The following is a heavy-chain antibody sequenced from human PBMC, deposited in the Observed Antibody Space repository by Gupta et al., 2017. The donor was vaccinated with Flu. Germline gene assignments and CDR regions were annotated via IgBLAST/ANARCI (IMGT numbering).Heavy chain of an antibody. CDR2: MSWNSGTI. V-gene: IGHV3-9*01. Sequence: EAQLLESGGGLVQPGRSLRLSCAASGFTFGDYAMHWVRQPPGKGLEWVSGMSWNSGTIGYADSVKGRCTISRDNAKNSLFLEMNSLRPEDTALYYCAKIDSDYYENTGPDNYYWFLDLWGRGTLVTVSS. CDR3: AKIDSDYYENTGPDNYYWFLDL. CDR1: GFTFGDYA. D-gene: IGHD3-22*01. J-gene: IGHJ2*01.